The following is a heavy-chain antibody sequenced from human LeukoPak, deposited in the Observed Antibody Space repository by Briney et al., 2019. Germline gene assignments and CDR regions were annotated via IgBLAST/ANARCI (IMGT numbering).Heavy chain of an antibody. V-gene: IGHV4-59*08. CDR3: ARHYGP. J-gene: IGHJ5*02. CDR2: IYDSGTT. CDR1: GGSISSYY. Sequence: PSETLSLTCIISGGSISSYYWSWIRQPPGKGLEWIGNIYDSGTTNYNPSRKSRVTISVDTSKNQFSLKLNSVTAADTAVYYCARHYGPWGQGTLVTVSS. D-gene: IGHD3-10*01.